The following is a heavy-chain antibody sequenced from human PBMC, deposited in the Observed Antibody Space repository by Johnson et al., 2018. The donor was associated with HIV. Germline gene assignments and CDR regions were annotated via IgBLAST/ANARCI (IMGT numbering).Heavy chain of an antibody. Sequence: VQLVESGGGLVQPGGSLRRSCAAAGFTVSSNYMNCVRQAPGKGLERVAVVYSGGGTDYADSVKGRFTISSDNCKNTLCLQMKSLRVADTTGSSCAQDGTLRAFDIWGQGTMVTVSS. CDR1: GFTVSSNY. V-gene: IGHV3-66*02. CDR3: AQDGTLRAFDI. J-gene: IGHJ3*02. CDR2: VYSGGGT.